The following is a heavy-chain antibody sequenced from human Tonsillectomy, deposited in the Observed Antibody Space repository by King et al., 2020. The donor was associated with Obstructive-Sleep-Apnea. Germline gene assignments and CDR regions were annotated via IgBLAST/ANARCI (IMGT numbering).Heavy chain of an antibody. Sequence: VQLVESGGGLVQPGGSLRLSCAVSGFTFSSCAMSWVRQAPGKGLDWVSTISPSGGSTYYADSVKGRFTISRDNSKNTQYLQMNILRAEDTAVYYCAKDRTGATPFDSWGHGTLVTVSS. V-gene: IGHV3-23*04. CDR1: GFTFSSCA. CDR2: ISPSGGST. CDR3: AKDRTGATPFDS. D-gene: IGHD1-26*01. J-gene: IGHJ5*01.